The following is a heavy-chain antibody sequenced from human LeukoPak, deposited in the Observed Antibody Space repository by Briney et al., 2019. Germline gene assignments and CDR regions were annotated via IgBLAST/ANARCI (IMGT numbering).Heavy chain of an antibody. V-gene: IGHV3-30-3*01. J-gene: IGHJ4*02. D-gene: IGHD3-10*01. CDR1: GFTFSSYA. CDR2: ISYDGSNK. Sequence: GGSLRLSCAASGFTFSSYAMHWVRQAPGKGLEWVAVISYDGSNKYYADSVKGRFTISRDNSKNTLYLQMNSLRAEDTAVYYCARVTGGPFDYWGREPWSPSPQ. CDR3: ARVTGGPFDY.